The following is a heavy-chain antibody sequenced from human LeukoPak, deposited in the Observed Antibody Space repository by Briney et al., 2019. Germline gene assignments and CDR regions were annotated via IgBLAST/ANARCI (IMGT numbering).Heavy chain of an antibody. CDR1: GGSISSSSYY. D-gene: IGHD5-12*01. CDR2: MFYAGDT. Sequence: PSETLSLTCTVSGGSISSSSYYWGWIRQPPGKGLEWIGTMFYAGDTFYNPSLESRVTISVDTSKNQFSLKLTSVTSADRAVYYCDRTDSGRFSYFDYWGQGTLVTVSS. CDR3: DRTDSGRFSYFDY. J-gene: IGHJ4*02. V-gene: IGHV4-39*01.